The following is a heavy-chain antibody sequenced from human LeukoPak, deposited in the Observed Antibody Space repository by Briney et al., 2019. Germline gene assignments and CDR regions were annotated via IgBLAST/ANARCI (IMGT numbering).Heavy chain of an antibody. J-gene: IGHJ5*02. CDR3: ARVGRYGAWFDP. CDR1: GGSFSGYY. D-gene: IGHD4/OR15-4a*01. CDR2: INHSGST. V-gene: IGHV4-34*01. Sequence: SETLSLTCAVYGGSFSGYYWSWIRQPPGKGLEWIGEINHSGSTNYNPSLKSRVTISVDKSKNQFSLKLSSVTAADTAVYYCARVGRYGAWFDPWGQGTLVAVSS.